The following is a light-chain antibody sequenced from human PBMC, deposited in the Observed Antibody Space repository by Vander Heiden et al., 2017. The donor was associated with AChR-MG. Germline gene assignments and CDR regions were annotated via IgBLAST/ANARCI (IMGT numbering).Light chain of an antibody. Sequence: QSALTQPTSVSGSPGQSVTISCTGASSDIWRYDRVSWYQQPPGKAPKLLIFEGNKRPSGVPDRFSGSKSGNTASLTISGLQTEDEADYYCSSYTSSSTLVFGGGTKLTVL. J-gene: IGLJ3*02. CDR2: EGN. CDR3: SSYTSSSTLV. CDR1: SSDIWRYDR. V-gene: IGLV2-18*02.